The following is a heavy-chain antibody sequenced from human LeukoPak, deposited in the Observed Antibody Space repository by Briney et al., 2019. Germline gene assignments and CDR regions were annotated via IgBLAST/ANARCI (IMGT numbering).Heavy chain of an antibody. J-gene: IGHJ4*02. CDR2: LYSDGNT. CDR1: GFTAITND. Sequence: GSLRLSCAASGFTAITNDMTWVRQAPGKGLEWVSVLYSDGNTKYADSVQGRFTISRDNSKTTLYLEMNSLSPDDTAVYCARGVEPLAANTLAYWGQGTLVTVSS. CDR3: ARGVEPLAANTLAY. D-gene: IGHD1-14*01. V-gene: IGHV3-53*01.